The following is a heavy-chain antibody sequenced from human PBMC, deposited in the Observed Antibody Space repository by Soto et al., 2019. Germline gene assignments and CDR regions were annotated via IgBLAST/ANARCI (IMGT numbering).Heavy chain of an antibody. CDR2: ISSSSSYI. V-gene: IGHV3-21*01. Sequence: GGSLRLSCAASGLTFSSYSMNWVRQAPGKGLEWVSSISSSSSYIYYADSVKGRFTISRDNAKNSLYLQMNSLRAEDTAVYYCARDHRAYYDILTGYPVDYWGQGTLVTVSS. CDR1: GLTFSSYS. CDR3: ARDHRAYYDILTGYPVDY. D-gene: IGHD3-9*01. J-gene: IGHJ4*02.